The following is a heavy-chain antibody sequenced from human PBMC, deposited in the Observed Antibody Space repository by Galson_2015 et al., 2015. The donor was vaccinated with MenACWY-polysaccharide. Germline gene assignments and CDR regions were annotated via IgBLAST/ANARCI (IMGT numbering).Heavy chain of an antibody. CDR3: ARDPNHKPTTAPTGRSHL. CDR2: INTITGNP. V-gene: IGHV7-4-1*02. Sequence: SVKVSCKASGYTFTTYAINWVRQAPGQGLEWMGGINTITGNPTYAQGFTGRFDFYLDASVTTAYLHISGLKAEDTAVYYCARDPNHKPTTAPTGRSHLWGQGTLVTAAS. J-gene: IGHJ5*02. CDR1: GYTFTTYA. D-gene: IGHD4-17*01.